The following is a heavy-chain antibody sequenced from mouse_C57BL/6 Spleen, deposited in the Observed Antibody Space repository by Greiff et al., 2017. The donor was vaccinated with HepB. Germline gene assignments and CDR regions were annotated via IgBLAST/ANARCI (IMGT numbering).Heavy chain of an antibody. V-gene: IGHV1-18*01. CDR1: GYTFTDYN. Sequence: EVQLQQSGPELVKPGASVKIPCKASGYTFTDYNMDWVKQSHGKSLEWIGDINPNNGGTIYNQKFKGKATLTVDKSSSTAYMELRSLTSEDTAVYYCARADSSGYPYYAMDYWGQGTSVTVSS. J-gene: IGHJ4*01. CDR3: ARADSSGYPYYAMDY. CDR2: INPNNGGT. D-gene: IGHD3-2*02.